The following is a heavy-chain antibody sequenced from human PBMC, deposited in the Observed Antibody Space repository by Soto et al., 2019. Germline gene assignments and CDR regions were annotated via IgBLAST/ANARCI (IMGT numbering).Heavy chain of an antibody. CDR2: IKTDGSDT. J-gene: IGHJ3*02. D-gene: IGHD3-9*01. V-gene: IGHV3-74*01. CDR1: GFTFSNYW. Sequence: EVQLVESGGGLVQPGGSLRLSCAASGFTFSNYWMHWVRQSPGKGLVWVSRIKTDGSDTHYADSVTGRFTISRDNAKNTLYLQMNSLRDEDTAVYYCARPRTSDWAYDIRGQGTMVIVSS. CDR3: ARPRTSDWAYDI.